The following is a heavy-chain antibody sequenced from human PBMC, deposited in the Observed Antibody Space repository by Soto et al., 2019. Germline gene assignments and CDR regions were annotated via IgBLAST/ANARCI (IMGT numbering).Heavy chain of an antibody. CDR1: GFTFGGSA. Sequence: EGQLVESGGGLVQPGGSLKLSCAASGFTFGGSAMHWVRQASGKGLEWVGHIRSKTNSYATAYAESVKGRFTISRDDSMNTAYLHMTSLKTEDTAVYFCTRQTDAVQWLVVPTDYNFDFWGQGTLVTVSS. V-gene: IGHV3-73*02. CDR3: TRQTDAVQWLVVPTDYNFDF. J-gene: IGHJ4*02. D-gene: IGHD6-19*01. CDR2: IRSKTNSYAT.